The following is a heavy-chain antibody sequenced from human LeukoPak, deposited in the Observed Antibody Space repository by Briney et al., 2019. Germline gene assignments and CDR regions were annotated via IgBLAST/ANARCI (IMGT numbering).Heavy chain of an antibody. Sequence: ASVKVSCKASGGIFSSSALNWVRQAPGQGLAWMGGIIPMFHSANYTQKFQGRLSITADESTRSVYMELSSLRFEDTAVYYCASYSDNMYWDQGTLVTVSS. CDR1: GGIFSSSA. CDR3: ASYSDNMY. CDR2: IIPMFHSA. V-gene: IGHV1-69*13. D-gene: IGHD4-17*01. J-gene: IGHJ4*02.